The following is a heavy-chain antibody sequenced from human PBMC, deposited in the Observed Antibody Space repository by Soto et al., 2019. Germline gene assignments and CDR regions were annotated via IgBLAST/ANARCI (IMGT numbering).Heavy chain of an antibody. CDR3: AREKFGDDFDY. CDR2: LWSDGGNK. D-gene: IGHD2-21*02. CDR1: GFTFSNYA. J-gene: IGHJ4*02. Sequence: QVQLVESGGGVVQPGRSLRLSCVASGFTFSNYAMHWVRQAPGKGLEWMAMLWSDGGNKYYVDSVRGRFTISRDNSKNTLYLHMNSLSAEDTGIYYCAREKFGDDFDYWGQGTLLTVSS. V-gene: IGHV3-33*01.